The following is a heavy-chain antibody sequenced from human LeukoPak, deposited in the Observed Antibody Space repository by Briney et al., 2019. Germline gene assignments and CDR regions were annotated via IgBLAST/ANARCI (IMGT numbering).Heavy chain of an antibody. J-gene: IGHJ4*02. D-gene: IGHD2-2*01. CDR1: GFTFSSYS. Sequence: GGSLRLSCAASGFTFSSYSMNWVRQAPGKGLEWVSSISSSSSYIYYADSVKGRFTISRDNAKNSLYLQMNSLRAEDTAVYYCARKGPVVPAATFDYRGQGTLVTVSS. CDR3: ARKGPVVPAATFDY. V-gene: IGHV3-21*01. CDR2: ISSSSSYI.